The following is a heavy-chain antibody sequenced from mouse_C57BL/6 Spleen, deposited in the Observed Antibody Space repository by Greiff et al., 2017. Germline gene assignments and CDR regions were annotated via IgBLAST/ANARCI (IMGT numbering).Heavy chain of an antibody. Sequence: QVQLQQPGAELVRPGSSVKLSCKASGYTFTSYWMEWVKQRPGQGLEWIGNIYPSDSETHYNQKFKDKATLTVDKSSSTAYMQLSSLASEDSAVYYCARGVRAYWGQGTLVTVSA. CDR2: IYPSDSET. J-gene: IGHJ3*01. V-gene: IGHV1-61*01. CDR1: GYTFTSYW. D-gene: IGHD2-14*01. CDR3: ARGVRAY.